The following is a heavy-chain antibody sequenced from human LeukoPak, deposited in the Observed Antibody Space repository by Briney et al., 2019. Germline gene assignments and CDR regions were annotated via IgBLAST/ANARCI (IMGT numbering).Heavy chain of an antibody. J-gene: IGHJ4*02. CDR2: IYYSGNT. Sequence: ASETLSLTCTVSGGSISSSSYYWGWIRQPPGKGLEWIGSIYYSGNTYYNPSLKSRVTISVDTSKNQFSLKLSSVTAADTAVYCCATFSGWSPVTYFDYWGQGTLVTVSS. V-gene: IGHV4-39*07. CDR1: GGSISSSSYY. D-gene: IGHD6-19*01. CDR3: ATFSGWSPVTYFDY.